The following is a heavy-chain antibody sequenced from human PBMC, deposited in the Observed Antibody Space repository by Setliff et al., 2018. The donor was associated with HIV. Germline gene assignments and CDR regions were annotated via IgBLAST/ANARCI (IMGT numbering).Heavy chain of an antibody. CDR2: IWYDGINK. CDR3: ATSLMGQYFYY. D-gene: IGHD3-10*01. CDR1: GFTFSDHY. V-gene: IGHV3-33*08. Sequence: GGSLRLSCAASGFTFSDHYMEWVRQAPGKGLEWVAVIWYDGINKYYADSVKGRFTISRDNSKNTLYLQMNSLRAEDTAMYYCATSLMGQYFYYWGQGTLVTVSS. J-gene: IGHJ4*02.